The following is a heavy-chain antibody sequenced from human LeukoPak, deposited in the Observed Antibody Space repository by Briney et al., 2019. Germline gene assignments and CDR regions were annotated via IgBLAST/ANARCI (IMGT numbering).Heavy chain of an antibody. CDR2: INSDGSST. Sequence: GGSLRLSCAASGFTFSSYWMHWVRQAPGKGLVWVSRINSDGSSTSYADSVKGRFTISRDNAQNSLYLQMHSLRAEDTAVYYCARDLRGYRGSDYSGYFDFWGQGTLVTVSS. V-gene: IGHV3-74*01. CDR1: GFTFSSYW. J-gene: IGHJ4*02. CDR3: ARDLRGYRGSDYSGYFDF. D-gene: IGHD5-12*01.